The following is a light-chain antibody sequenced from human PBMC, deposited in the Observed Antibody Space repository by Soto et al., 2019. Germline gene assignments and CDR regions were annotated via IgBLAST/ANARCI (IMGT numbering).Light chain of an antibody. V-gene: IGKV1-5*01. CDR2: DAS. CDR1: QSISSW. CDR3: QQYNSYWT. J-gene: IGKJ1*01. Sequence: DIQMTQSPSTLSASVGDRVTSTCRASQSISSWLAWYQQKPGKAPNLLIYDASSLESGVPSRFSGSGSGTEFTLTISSLQPDDFATYYCQQYNSYWTFGQGTKGDIK.